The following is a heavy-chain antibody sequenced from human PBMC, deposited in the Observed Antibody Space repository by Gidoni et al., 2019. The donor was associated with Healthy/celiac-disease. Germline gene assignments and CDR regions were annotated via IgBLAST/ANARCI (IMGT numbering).Heavy chain of an antibody. D-gene: IGHD2-21*02. J-gene: IGHJ3*02. CDR2: ISSSSSYT. CDR1: GFTFSDYY. CDR3: ARDFRLNVVTARGAFDI. V-gene: IGHV3-11*06. Sequence: QVQLVESGGGLVKPGGSLRLPCAASGFTFSDYYMSWIRQAPGKGLEWVSYISSSSSYTNYADSVKGRFTISRDNAKNSLYLQMNSLRADDTAVYYCARDFRLNVVTARGAFDIWGQGTMVTVSS.